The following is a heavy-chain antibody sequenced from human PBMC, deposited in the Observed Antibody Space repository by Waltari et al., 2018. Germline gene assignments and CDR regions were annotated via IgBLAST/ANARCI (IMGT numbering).Heavy chain of an antibody. CDR1: GGSISSSSYY. CDR2: IYYSGST. J-gene: IGHJ4*02. Sequence: QLQLQESGPGLVKPSETLSLPCTVSGGSISSSSYYWGWIRQPPGKGLEWIGSIYYSGSTYYNPSLKSRVTISVDTSKNQFSLKLSSVTAADTAVYYCGRLCSSTTCYDRLDYWGQGTLVTVSS. V-gene: IGHV4-39*01. CDR3: GRLCSSTTCYDRLDY. D-gene: IGHD2-2*01.